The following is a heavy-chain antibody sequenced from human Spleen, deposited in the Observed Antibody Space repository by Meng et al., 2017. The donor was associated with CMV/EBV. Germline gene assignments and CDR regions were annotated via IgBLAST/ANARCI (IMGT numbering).Heavy chain of an antibody. CDR2: INHSGST. V-gene: IGHV4-34*01. CDR3: ARALAVAGKYDY. J-gene: IGHJ4*02. CDR1: CGSFRGYY. Sequence: FAASCGSFRGYYWSWILQPPAQALEWIVEINHSGSTNYNPSLKSRVTISVDTSKNQFSLKLSSVTAADTAVYYCARALAVAGKYDYWGQGTLVTVSS. D-gene: IGHD6-19*01.